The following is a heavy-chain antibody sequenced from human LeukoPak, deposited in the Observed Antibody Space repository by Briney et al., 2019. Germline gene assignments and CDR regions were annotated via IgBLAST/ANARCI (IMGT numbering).Heavy chain of an antibody. CDR3: ARYCSSTSCFPAMDAFDI. D-gene: IGHD2-2*01. Sequence: GGSLRLSCAASGFTFSSYAMHWVRQAPGKGLEWVAVISYDGSNKYYADSVKGRFTISRDNSKNTLYLQMNSLRAEDTAVYYCARYCSSTSCFPAMDAFDIWGQGTMVTVSS. CDR1: GFTFSSYA. J-gene: IGHJ3*02. CDR2: ISYDGSNK. V-gene: IGHV3-30-3*01.